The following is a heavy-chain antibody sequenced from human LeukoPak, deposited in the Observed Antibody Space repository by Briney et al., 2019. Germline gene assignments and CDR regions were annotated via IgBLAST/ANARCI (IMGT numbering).Heavy chain of an antibody. CDR3: SRGHIMDWFDP. CDR2: IYTSGST. Sequence: PSETLSLTCTVTGGSISSGSYYWSCVRQPAGKGLEWIGRIYTSGSTNYYPSLKSQVTISIDTSKNQFSLTLSSVTAADTAVYYCSRGHIMDWFDPWGQGTLVTVSS. CDR1: GGSISSGSYY. J-gene: IGHJ5*02. V-gene: IGHV4-61*02.